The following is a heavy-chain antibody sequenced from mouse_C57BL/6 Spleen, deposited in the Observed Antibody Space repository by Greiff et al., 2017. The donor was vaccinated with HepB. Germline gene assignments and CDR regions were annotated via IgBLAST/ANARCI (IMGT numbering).Heavy chain of an antibody. V-gene: IGHV2-5*01. CDR1: GFSLTSYG. J-gene: IGHJ4*01. D-gene: IGHD2-5*01. CDR3: AKNSRVTTPYYAMDY. Sequence: VQRVESGPGLVQPSQSLSITCTVSGFSLTSYGVHWVRQSPGKGLEWLGVIWRGGSTDYNAAFMSRLSITKDNSKSQVFFKMNSLQADDTAIYYCAKNSRVTTPYYAMDYWGQGTSVTVSS. CDR2: IWRGGST.